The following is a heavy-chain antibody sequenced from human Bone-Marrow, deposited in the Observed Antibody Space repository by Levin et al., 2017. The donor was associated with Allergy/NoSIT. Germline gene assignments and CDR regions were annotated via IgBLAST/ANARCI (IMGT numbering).Heavy chain of an antibody. CDR1: GFTFSDYW. V-gene: IGHV3-7*01. D-gene: IGHD3-22*01. Sequence: GGSLRLSCAASGFTFSDYWMTWVRQAPGKGLEWVANIRQDGGQQYDVDSVQGRFTISRDNAKNSLYLQMNSLRVEDTAVYYCARDLTILNYHDSTTYYYDAFDMWGQGTMVTVSS. CDR2: IRQDGGQQ. J-gene: IGHJ3*02. CDR3: ARDLTILNYHDSTTYYYDAFDM.